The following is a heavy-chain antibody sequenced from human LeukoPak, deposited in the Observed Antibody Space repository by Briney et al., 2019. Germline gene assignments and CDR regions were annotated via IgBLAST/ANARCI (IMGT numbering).Heavy chain of an antibody. J-gene: IGHJ4*02. CDR2: IDDSRST. CDR1: GGSFSNYH. D-gene: IGHD2-15*01. CDR3: ARGLKGPRYCSGLTCYASGPTRSHDY. V-gene: IGHV4-34*01. Sequence: SETLSLTCAVYGGSFSNYHWTWIRQSPGKGLEWIGEIDDSRSTNYNPSLKSRVTMSVDTSKNQFSLKLRSLTAADTAVYYCARGLKGPRYCSGLTCYASGPTRSHDYWGQGTLVTVSS.